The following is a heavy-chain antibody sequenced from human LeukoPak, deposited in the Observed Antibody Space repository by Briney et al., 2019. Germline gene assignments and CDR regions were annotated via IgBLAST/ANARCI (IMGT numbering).Heavy chain of an antibody. CDR1: GFTFSTYV. CDR2: ISRSGDIT. CDR3: AKDHPRGGYSVYAFDF. J-gene: IGHJ3*01. Sequence: TGGSLRLSCAASGFTFSTYVMNWVRQAPGKGLEWVLTISRSGDITYYADSVRGRFTISRDNSKNTLYLEMNSLRADDTAVYYCAKDHPRGGYSVYAFDFWGQGTVVTVSS. D-gene: IGHD5-18*01. V-gene: IGHV3-23*01.